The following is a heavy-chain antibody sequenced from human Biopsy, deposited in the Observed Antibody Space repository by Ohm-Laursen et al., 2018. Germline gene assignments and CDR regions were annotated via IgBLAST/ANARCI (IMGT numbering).Heavy chain of an antibody. CDR3: ARATNSTGWPYYYFYGMDV. CDR2: IYYSGST. V-gene: IGHV4-59*01. CDR1: GGSISSDY. Sequence: TLSLTCPVSGGSISSDYWSWIRQTPGKGLEWIGYIYYSGSTNYNPSLKSRVTISVDTSKNQFSLRLNSVTAADTAVYYCARATNSTGWPYYYFYGMDVWGQGTTVTASS. D-gene: IGHD2/OR15-2a*01. J-gene: IGHJ6*02.